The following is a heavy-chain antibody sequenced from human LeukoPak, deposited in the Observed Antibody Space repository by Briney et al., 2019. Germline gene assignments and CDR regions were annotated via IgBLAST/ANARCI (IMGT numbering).Heavy chain of an antibody. CDR3: ARGAVAGTEDNKRPYYYYYMDV. CDR1: GYTFTGYY. V-gene: IGHV1-2*02. Sequence: ASVTVSFKASGYTFTGYYMHWVRQAPGQGLEWMGWINPNSGGTNYAQKFQGRVTMTRDTSISTAYMELSRLRSDDTAVYYCARGAVAGTEDNKRPYYYYYMDVWGKGTTVTVSS. D-gene: IGHD6-19*01. J-gene: IGHJ6*03. CDR2: INPNSGGT.